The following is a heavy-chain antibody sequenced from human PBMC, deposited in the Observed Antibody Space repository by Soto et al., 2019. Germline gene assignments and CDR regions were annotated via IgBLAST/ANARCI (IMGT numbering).Heavy chain of an antibody. CDR3: ATHKTWDLVGLNYYFDY. CDR1: GGTFSSYA. D-gene: IGHD1-26*01. Sequence: QVQLVQSGAEVKKPGSSVKVSCKASGGTFSSYAISWVRQAPGQGLEWMGGIIPIFGTANYAQKFQGRVTINADESTSTAYRELGSLRSEDTAVYYCATHKTWDLVGLNYYFDYWGQGTLVTVSS. V-gene: IGHV1-69*01. CDR2: IIPIFGTA. J-gene: IGHJ4*02.